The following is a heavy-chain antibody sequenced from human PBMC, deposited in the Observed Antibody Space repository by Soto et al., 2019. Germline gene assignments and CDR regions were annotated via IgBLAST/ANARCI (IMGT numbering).Heavy chain of an antibody. J-gene: IGHJ1*01. CDR2: IYSGGST. Sequence: GGSLRLSCAASGFTVSSNYMSWVRQAPGKGLEWVSVIYSGGSTYYADSVKGRFTISRDNSKNTLYLQMNSLRAEDTAVYYCASGSSGAEYFQHWGQGTLVTVSS. CDR3: ASGSSGAEYFQH. CDR1: GFTVSSNY. V-gene: IGHV3-53*01. D-gene: IGHD6-19*01.